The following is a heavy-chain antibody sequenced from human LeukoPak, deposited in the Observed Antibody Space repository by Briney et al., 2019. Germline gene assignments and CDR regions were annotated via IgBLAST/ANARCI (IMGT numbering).Heavy chain of an antibody. CDR2: IIPIFGTA. J-gene: IGHJ3*02. D-gene: IGHD1-26*01. Sequence: SVKVSCKASGGTFSSYAISWVRQAPGQGLEWMGGIIPIFGTANYAQKFQGRVTITADESTSTAYMELSSLRSEDTAVYYCATQGSSHDAFDIRGQGTMVTVSS. CDR1: GGTFSSYA. CDR3: ATQGSSHDAFDI. V-gene: IGHV1-69*13.